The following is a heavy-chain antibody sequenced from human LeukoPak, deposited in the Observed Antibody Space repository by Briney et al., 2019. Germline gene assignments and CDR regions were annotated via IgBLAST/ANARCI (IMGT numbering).Heavy chain of an antibody. Sequence: PGGSLRLSCAASGFTFSDYYMSWIRQAPGKGLEWVSYISSRGSTIYYADSVKGRFAISRDNAENSLYLQMNSLRAEDTAVYYCARVLGYCSSTSCEFFDYWGQGTLVTVSS. CDR2: ISSRGSTI. D-gene: IGHD2-2*01. V-gene: IGHV3-11*01. CDR3: ARVLGYCSSTSCEFFDY. CDR1: GFTFSDYY. J-gene: IGHJ4*02.